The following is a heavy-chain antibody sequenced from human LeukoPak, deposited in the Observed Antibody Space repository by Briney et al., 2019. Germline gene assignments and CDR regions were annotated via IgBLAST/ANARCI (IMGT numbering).Heavy chain of an antibody. CDR3: AKEGCSSTSCYTSDYYYGMDV. Sequence: PGGSLRLSCAASGFTFSSYAMHWVRQAPGKGLEWVAVISYDGSNKYYADSVKGRFTISRDNSKNTLYLQMNSLRAEDTAVYYCAKEGCSSTSCYTSDYYYGMDVWGQGTTVTVSS. CDR2: ISYDGSNK. D-gene: IGHD2-2*02. V-gene: IGHV3-30-3*01. CDR1: GFTFSSYA. J-gene: IGHJ6*02.